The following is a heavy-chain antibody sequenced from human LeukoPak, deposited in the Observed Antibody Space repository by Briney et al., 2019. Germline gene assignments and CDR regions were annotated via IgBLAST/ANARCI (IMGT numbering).Heavy chain of an antibody. D-gene: IGHD6-13*01. CDR3: AKEGSSWYRGWFDP. V-gene: IGHV3-21*04. J-gene: IGHJ5*02. CDR1: GFTFSSHS. Sequence: PGGSLRLSCAASGFTFSSHSMNWVRQAPGKGLEWVSSISSSSSYIYYADSVKGRFTISRDNAKNSLYLQMNSLRAEDTALYYCAKEGSSWYRGWFDPWGQGTLVTVSS. CDR2: ISSSSSYI.